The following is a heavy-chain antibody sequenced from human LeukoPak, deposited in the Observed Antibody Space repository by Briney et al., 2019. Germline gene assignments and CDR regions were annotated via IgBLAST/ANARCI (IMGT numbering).Heavy chain of an antibody. CDR3: ARDTESVTTYASWFDP. V-gene: IGHV3-21*01. CDR2: ISTSSSYI. D-gene: IGHD4-17*01. Sequence: PGGSLRLSCAASGFTFSSYEMNWVRQAPGKGLEWVSSISTSSSYIYYADSVKGRFTISRDNAKNSLYLQMNSLRAEDTAVYYCARDTESVTTYASWFDPWGQGTLVTVSS. J-gene: IGHJ5*02. CDR1: GFTFSSYE.